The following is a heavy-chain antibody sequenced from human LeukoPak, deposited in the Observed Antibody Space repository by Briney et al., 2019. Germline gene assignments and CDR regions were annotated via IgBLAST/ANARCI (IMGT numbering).Heavy chain of an antibody. CDR2: INHSGST. Sequence: PSETLSLTCAVYGGSFSGYYWSWIRQPPGKGLEWIGEINHSGSTNYNPSLKSRVTISVDTSKNQFSLKLSSVTAADTAVYYCARRRGILTGYYGYYFDYWGQGTLVTVSS. CDR1: GGSFSGYY. D-gene: IGHD3-9*01. J-gene: IGHJ4*02. V-gene: IGHV4-34*01. CDR3: ARRRGILTGYYGYYFDY.